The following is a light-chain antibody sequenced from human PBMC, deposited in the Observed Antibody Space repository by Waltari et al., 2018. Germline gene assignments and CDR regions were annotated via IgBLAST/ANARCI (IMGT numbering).Light chain of an antibody. Sequence: QSALTQPASVSGSPGQSVTISCPGTSSAVGGYTFVSWYQQHPGRAPKLMIYDVTHRPSGVSTRFSGSKSGDTASLTISGLQAADEAEYYCSSYSSTNTVVFGGGTQLTV. CDR1: SSAVGGYTF. V-gene: IGLV2-14*03. CDR2: DVT. CDR3: SSYSSTNTVV. J-gene: IGLJ3*02.